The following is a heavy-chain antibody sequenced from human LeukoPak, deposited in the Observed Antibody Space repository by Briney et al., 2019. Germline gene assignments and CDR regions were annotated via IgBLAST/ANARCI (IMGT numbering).Heavy chain of an antibody. V-gene: IGHV4-59*01. J-gene: IGHJ5*02. CDR2: IYCSGST. Sequence: SETLSLTCTVSGGSISSYYWSWIRQPPGKGLEWIGYIYCSGSTNYNPSLKSRVTISVDTSKNQFSLKLSSVTAADTAVYYCAREQTADPDYGSGFDNWFDPWGQGTLVTVSS. CDR1: GGSISSYY. D-gene: IGHD3-10*01. CDR3: AREQTADPDYGSGFDNWFDP.